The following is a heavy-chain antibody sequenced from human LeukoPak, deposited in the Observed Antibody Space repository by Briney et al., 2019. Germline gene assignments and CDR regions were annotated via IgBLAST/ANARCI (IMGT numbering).Heavy chain of an antibody. D-gene: IGHD5-18*01. J-gene: IGHJ4*02. CDR3: ARHGGGYSYGYPGGY. Sequence: GESLRISCKASGYSFTNYWISWLRQMPGKGLEWMGRIDPRDSYTNYSPSFQGQVTISADKSISTAYLQWSSLKASDTAMYYCARHGGGYSYGYPGGYWGQGTLVTVSS. CDR2: IDPRDSYT. CDR1: GYSFTNYW. V-gene: IGHV5-10-1*04.